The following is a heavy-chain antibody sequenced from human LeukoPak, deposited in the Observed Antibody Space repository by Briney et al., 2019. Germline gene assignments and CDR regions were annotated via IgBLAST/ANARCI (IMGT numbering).Heavy chain of an antibody. CDR3: ARRITPDDAFDI. CDR1: GDSINSYY. CDR2: IYTSGST. D-gene: IGHD4-23*01. Sequence: PSETLSLTCTVSGDSINSYYWSWIRQPAGKGLEWIGRIYTSGSTNYNPSLKSRVTMPVDTSKNQFSLKLSSVTAADTAVYYCARRITPDDAFDIWGQGTMVTVSS. V-gene: IGHV4-4*07. J-gene: IGHJ3*02.